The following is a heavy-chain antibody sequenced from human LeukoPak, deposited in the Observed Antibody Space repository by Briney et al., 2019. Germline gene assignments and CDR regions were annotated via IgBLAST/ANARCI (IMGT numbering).Heavy chain of an antibody. Sequence: GGSLRLSCAASGFTLSIYAVSWVRQAPGQGLEWVSAITGSGGSTYYADSVKGRFTISRDNSKNTLYLQLNSLRAEDTAVYYCAKETGYYGSGNFFDSWGQGTLVTVSS. D-gene: IGHD3-10*01. CDR3: AKETGYYGSGNFFDS. CDR1: GFTLSIYA. V-gene: IGHV3-23*01. J-gene: IGHJ4*02. CDR2: ITGSGGST.